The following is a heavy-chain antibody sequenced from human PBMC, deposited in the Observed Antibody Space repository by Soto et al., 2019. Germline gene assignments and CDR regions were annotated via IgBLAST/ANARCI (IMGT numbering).Heavy chain of an antibody. J-gene: IGHJ3*02. D-gene: IGHD3-10*01. CDR3: ASTVSGEAFDI. CDR1: GFTFSSYA. CDR2: MSSNGGST. V-gene: IGHV3-64*01. Sequence: EVQLVESGGGLVQPGGSLRLSCSASGFTFSSYAMHWVLQAPGKGLEYVSAMSSNGGSTYYANSVKGRFTISRDNSKNTLYLQMGSLRAEDMAVCYCASTVSGEAFDIWGQGTMVTVSS.